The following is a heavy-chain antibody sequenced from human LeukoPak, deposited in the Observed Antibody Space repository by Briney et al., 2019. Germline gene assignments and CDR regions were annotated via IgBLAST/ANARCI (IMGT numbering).Heavy chain of an antibody. D-gene: IGHD3-10*01. Sequence: SETLSLTCTVSGYSISSGFFWGWIRQPPGKGLEWIGNIHQSGRTSYSPSLKSRVTISVDSSKNQFSLKLSAVTAADTAIYYCARAGPELIITMIRGVKFPFDYWGQGTLVTVSS. CDR2: IHQSGRT. V-gene: IGHV4-38-2*02. CDR1: GYSISSGFF. J-gene: IGHJ4*02. CDR3: ARAGPELIITMIRGVKFPFDY.